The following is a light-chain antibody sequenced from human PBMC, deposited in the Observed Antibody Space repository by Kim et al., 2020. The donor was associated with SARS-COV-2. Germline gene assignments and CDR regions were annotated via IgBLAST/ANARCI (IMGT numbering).Light chain of an antibody. CDR2: GKN. Sequence: ALGQTVRITCQGDSLRSYYASWYQQKPGQAPVLVIYGKNNRPSGIPDRFSGSSSGNTASLTITGAKAEDEADYYCNSRDSSGNHWVFGGGTQLTVL. CDR1: SLRSYY. CDR3: NSRDSSGNHWV. J-gene: IGLJ3*02. V-gene: IGLV3-19*01.